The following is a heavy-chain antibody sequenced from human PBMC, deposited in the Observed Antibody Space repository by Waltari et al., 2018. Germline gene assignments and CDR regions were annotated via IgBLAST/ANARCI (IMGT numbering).Heavy chain of an antibody. V-gene: IGHV3-53*01. D-gene: IGHD6-13*01. Sequence: EVHLVESGGGLVHPGDSVRLSCAASGVIVSNNYMSWVRQPPGKGLEWVSVIYRGGETYYADSVKGRFTISRDNSKNTLDLQMKKVRAEDTAVYYCTSDHGLSWPLDWGQGTMVTVSS. J-gene: IGHJ4*02. CDR2: IYRGGET. CDR3: TSDHGLSWPLD. CDR1: GVIVSNNY.